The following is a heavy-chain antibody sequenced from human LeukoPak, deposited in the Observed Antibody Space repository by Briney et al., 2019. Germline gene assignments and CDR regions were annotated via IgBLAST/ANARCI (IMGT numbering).Heavy chain of an antibody. CDR1: GYSISSGYY. Sequence: SETLSLTCTVSGYSISSGYYWGWIRQPPGKGLEWIGSIYHSGSTYYSPSLKSRVTISVDTSKNQFSLKLSSVTAADTAVYYCARDLYQGDIGYCSGGSCYSGLAYDYWGQGTLVTVSS. V-gene: IGHV4-38-2*02. J-gene: IGHJ4*02. D-gene: IGHD2-15*01. CDR3: ARDLYQGDIGYCSGGSCYSGLAYDY. CDR2: IYHSGST.